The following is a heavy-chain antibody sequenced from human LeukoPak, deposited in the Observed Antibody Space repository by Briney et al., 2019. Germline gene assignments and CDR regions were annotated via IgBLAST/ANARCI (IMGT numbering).Heavy chain of an antibody. D-gene: IGHD4-23*01. J-gene: IGHJ6*03. CDR2: INGDGSTT. CDR1: GFTFSSYW. CDR3: ARDLTAVNYYYYYMDV. Sequence: GGCLRLSCAASGFTFSSYWMHWVRQAPGKGLVWVSRINGDGSTTNYADSVKGRFTISRDNAKNTLYLQMNSLRADDTAVYYCARDLTAVNYYYYYMDVWGKGTTVTVSS. V-gene: IGHV3-74*01.